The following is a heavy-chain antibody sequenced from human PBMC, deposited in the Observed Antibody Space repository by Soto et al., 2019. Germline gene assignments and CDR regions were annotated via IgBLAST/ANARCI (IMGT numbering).Heavy chain of an antibody. CDR1: GYTFTSYA. CDR2: INAGNGNT. Sequence: GASVKVSCKASGYTFTSYAMHWVRQAPGQRPEWMGWINAGNGNTKYSQKFQGRVTITRDTSASTAYMELSSLRSEDTAVYYCARVLRYFDWLSDYGMDVWGQGTTVTVSS. D-gene: IGHD3-9*01. V-gene: IGHV1-3*01. CDR3: ARVLRYFDWLSDYGMDV. J-gene: IGHJ6*02.